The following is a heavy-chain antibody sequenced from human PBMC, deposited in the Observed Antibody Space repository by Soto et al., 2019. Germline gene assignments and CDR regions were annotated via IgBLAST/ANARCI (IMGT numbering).Heavy chain of an antibody. CDR1: GFTFSSYA. V-gene: IGHV3-23*01. J-gene: IGHJ4*02. D-gene: IGHD3-10*01. Sequence: PGGSLRLSCAASGFTFSSYAMNWVRQAPGKGLEWVSAISGSGGSTYYADSVKGRFTISRDNSKNTLYLQMNSLRAEDTAAYYCAKGLSWYYGSGSYFDYWGQGTLVTVPS. CDR2: ISGSGGST. CDR3: AKGLSWYYGSGSYFDY.